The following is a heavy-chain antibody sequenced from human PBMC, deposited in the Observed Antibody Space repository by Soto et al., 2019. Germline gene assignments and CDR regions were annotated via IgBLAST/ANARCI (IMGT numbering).Heavy chain of an antibody. CDR1: GYTFTSYD. V-gene: IGHV1-8*01. Sequence: QVQLVQSGAEVKKPGASVKVSCKASGYTFTSYDINWVRQATGQGLEWMGWMNPNSGNTGYAQNFLGRVTMTRNTSITTAYTELSDLRSEDTAVYYCATETASLSYYYGMDVWGQGTTVTVSS. J-gene: IGHJ6*02. CDR3: ATETASLSYYYGMDV. D-gene: IGHD6-25*01. CDR2: MNPNSGNT.